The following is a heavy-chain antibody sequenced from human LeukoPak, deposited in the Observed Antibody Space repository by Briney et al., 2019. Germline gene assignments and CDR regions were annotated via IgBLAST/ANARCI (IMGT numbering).Heavy chain of an antibody. CDR2: TYYRSKWYN. V-gene: IGHV6-1*01. D-gene: IGHD2-15*01. CDR3: ARDGCSGGSCYGGQYFDY. CDR1: GDSVSSNSAA. Sequence: SQTLSLTCAISGDSVSSNSAAWNWIRQSPSRGLEWLGRTYYRSKWYNDYAVSVKSRITINPDTSKNQFSLQLNSVTPEDTAVYYCARDGCSGGSCYGGQYFDYWGQGTLVTVSS. J-gene: IGHJ4*02.